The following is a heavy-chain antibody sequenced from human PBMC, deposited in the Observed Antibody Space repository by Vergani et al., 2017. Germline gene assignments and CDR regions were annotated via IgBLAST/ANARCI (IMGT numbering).Heavy chain of an antibody. V-gene: IGHV4-59*01. J-gene: IGHJ3*02. CDR3: ARFKYGGSYLDAFDI. CDR1: GGSISSYY. Sequence: QVQLQESGPGLVKPSETLSLTCTVSGGSISSYYWSWIRQPPGKGLEWIGYIYYSGSTNYNPSLKSRVTISVDTSKNQFSRKLSSVTAADTAVYYCARFKYGGSYLDAFDIWGQGTMVTVSS. CDR2: IYYSGST. D-gene: IGHD1-26*01.